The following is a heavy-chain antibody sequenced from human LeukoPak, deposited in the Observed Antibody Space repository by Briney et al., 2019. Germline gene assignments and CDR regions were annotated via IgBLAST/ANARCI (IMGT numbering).Heavy chain of an antibody. V-gene: IGHV1-2*04. CDR3: ARGGTTGTTGLNAFDI. J-gene: IGHJ3*02. Sequence: ASAKVSCKASGYTFTGYYMHWVRQAPGQGLEWMGWINPNSGGTNYAQKFQGWVTMTRDTSISTAYMELSRLRSDDTAVYYCARGGTTGTTGLNAFDIWGQGTMVTVSS. CDR1: GYTFTGYY. CDR2: INPNSGGT. D-gene: IGHD1-1*01.